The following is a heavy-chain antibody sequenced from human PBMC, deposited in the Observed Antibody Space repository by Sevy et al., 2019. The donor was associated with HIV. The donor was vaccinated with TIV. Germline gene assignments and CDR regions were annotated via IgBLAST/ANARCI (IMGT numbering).Heavy chain of an antibody. J-gene: IGHJ4*02. D-gene: IGHD3-3*01. V-gene: IGHV3-21*01. CDR1: GFTFSSYS. CDR2: ISSSSSYI. CDR3: SGGRLPGRRIFGVVMNPCPFDY. Sequence: GGSLRLSCAASGFTFSSYSMNWVRQAPGKGLEWVSSISSSSSYIYYADSVKGRFTISRYNAKNSLYLQMNSLRAEDTAVYYCSGGRLPGRRIFGVVMNPCPFDYWGQGTLVTVSS.